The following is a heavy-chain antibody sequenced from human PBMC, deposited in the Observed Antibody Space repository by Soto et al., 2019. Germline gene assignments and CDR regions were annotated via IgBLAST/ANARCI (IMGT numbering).Heavy chain of an antibody. CDR1: GYSFISYG. V-gene: IGHV1-18*04. J-gene: IGHJ4*02. CDR2: ITVNSGNT. D-gene: IGHD6-19*01. CDR3: GRGLGGGWYYFDY. Sequence: QGQLVQSGVEVKKPGASEKVSCKASGYSFISYGIGWVRQAPGQGLEWMGWITVNSGNTNYPQKFQGRVTMTTDTSTSTAYMELRSLTSDDTAIYYCGRGLGGGWYYFDYWGPGTLVTVSS.